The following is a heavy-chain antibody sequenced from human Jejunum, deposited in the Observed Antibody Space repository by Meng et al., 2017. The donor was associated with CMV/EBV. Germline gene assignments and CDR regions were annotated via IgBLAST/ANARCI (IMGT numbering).Heavy chain of an antibody. CDR3: ARDLQFST. CDR1: GFTSSSYS. D-gene: IGHD4-11*01. Sequence: WAASGFTSSSYSMSWVRQAPGKGLEWVSSVTSSSGTIYYADSVKGRFTIFRDNAKNSLHLQMNSLRADDTAVYYCARDLQFSTWGQGTLVTVSS. CDR2: VTSSSGTI. J-gene: IGHJ5*02. V-gene: IGHV3-48*04.